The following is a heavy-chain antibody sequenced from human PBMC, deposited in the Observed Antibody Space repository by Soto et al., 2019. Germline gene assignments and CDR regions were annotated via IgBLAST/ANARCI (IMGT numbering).Heavy chain of an antibody. CDR2: VSNSGRAT. D-gene: IGHD3-10*01. V-gene: IGHV3-23*01. CDR3: ARDRPGSYHFFDY. J-gene: IGHJ4*02. Sequence: PGGSLRLSCVAAGVTFSSYAMSWVRQAPGKGLEWVSAVSNSGRATNYADFVKGRFTISRDNSKNMLYLQMNSLRAEDMALYYCARDRPGSYHFFDYWGQGNMVTVSS. CDR1: GVTFSSYA.